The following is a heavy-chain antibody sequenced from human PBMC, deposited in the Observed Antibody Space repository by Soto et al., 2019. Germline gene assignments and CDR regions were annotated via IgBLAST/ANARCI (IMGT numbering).Heavy chain of an antibody. CDR3: AKDRAVVVVAATLFDY. Sequence: GGSLGLSCAASGFTFSSYAMSWVRQAPGKGLEWVSAISGSGGSKYYADSVKGRFTISIANSKNTLYLQMNSLSAEDTAVYYCAKDRAVVVVAATLFDYWGQGTLVTVSS. CDR2: ISGSGGSK. V-gene: IGHV3-23*01. CDR1: GFTFSSYA. J-gene: IGHJ4*02. D-gene: IGHD2-15*01.